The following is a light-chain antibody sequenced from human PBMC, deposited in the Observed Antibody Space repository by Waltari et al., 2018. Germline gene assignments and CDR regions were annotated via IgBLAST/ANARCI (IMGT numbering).Light chain of an antibody. J-gene: IGKJ2*01. CDR3: QQYNDWPPAYT. CDR2: GAS. V-gene: IGKV3-15*01. Sequence: DIVLTQSPATLSVSPGESVSLPCRASQDITYNLAWYQQKPGQAPRLLIFGASTRATGVPARFSGSGSGTDFTLTINTLQSEDFAVYSCQQYNDWPPAYTFGQGTKLEIK. CDR1: QDITYN.